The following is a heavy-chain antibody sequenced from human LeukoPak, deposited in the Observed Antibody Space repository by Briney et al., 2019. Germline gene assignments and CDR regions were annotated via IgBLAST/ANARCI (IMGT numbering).Heavy chain of an antibody. CDR3: ARGGHYSSSFSHYYYHMDV. D-gene: IGHD6-6*01. CDR2: INWNGDST. CDR1: GFTFDDYG. J-gene: IGHJ6*03. Sequence: GGSLRLSCAAFGFTFDDYGMSWVRQAPGKGLEWVSGINWNGDSTNYADSVKGRFTISRGNAKNSLYLQMNSLRAEDTALYYCARGGHYSSSFSHYYYHMDVWGKGTTVTVSS. V-gene: IGHV3-20*04.